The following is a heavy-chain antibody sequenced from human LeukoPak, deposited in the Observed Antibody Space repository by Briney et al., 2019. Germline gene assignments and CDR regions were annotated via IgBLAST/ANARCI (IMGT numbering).Heavy chain of an antibody. V-gene: IGHV7-4-1*02. D-gene: IGHD3-22*01. CDR1: GYTFTTYS. CDR3: ARGWHFYDRSVYSSFDDY. J-gene: IGHJ4*02. Sequence: ASVKVSCKASGYTFTTYSMNWVRQAPGQGLEWMGWINTNTGNPTYAQGFTGRFVFSLDTSVSTAYLQISSLKAEDTAVYYCARGWHFYDRSVYSSFDDYWGQGTLVTVSS. CDR2: INTNTGNP.